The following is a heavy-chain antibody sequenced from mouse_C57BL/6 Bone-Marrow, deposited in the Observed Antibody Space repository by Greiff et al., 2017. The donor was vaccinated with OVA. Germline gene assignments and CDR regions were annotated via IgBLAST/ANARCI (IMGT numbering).Heavy chain of an antibody. CDR3: ARGLITTVVGRYFDV. D-gene: IGHD1-1*01. Sequence: EVKLVESGGGLVKPGGSLKLSCAASGFTFSDYGMHWVRQAPEKGLEWVAYISSGSSTIYYADTVKGRFTISRDNAKNTLFLQMTSLRSEDTAMYYCARGLITTVVGRYFDVWGTGTTVTVSS. J-gene: IGHJ1*03. CDR1: GFTFSDYG. CDR2: ISSGSSTI. V-gene: IGHV5-17*01.